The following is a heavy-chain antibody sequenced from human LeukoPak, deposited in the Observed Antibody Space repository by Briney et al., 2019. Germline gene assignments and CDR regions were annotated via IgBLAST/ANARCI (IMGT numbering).Heavy chain of an antibody. CDR1: GFTISDHY. D-gene: IGHD7-27*01. CDR2: IRDKAKTYST. Sequence: PGGSLRLSCAASGFTISDHYMDWVRQAPGKGLEWVGRIRDKAKTYSTDYAASVKGRVIISGDPSKNSVHLQMNSLKTEDTAVYYCVRAGPNWGSDDQWGQGTLVTVSS. CDR3: VRAGPNWGSDDQ. J-gene: IGHJ4*02. V-gene: IGHV3-72*01.